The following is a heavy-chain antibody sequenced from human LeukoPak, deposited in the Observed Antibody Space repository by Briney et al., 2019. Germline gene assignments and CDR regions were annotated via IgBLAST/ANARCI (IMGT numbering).Heavy chain of an antibody. V-gene: IGHV4-59*01. Sequence: XVSGGSISSXYXXXIRQXPGKGXXXIGYIYYSGSTNYNPSLKSRVTISVDTSKNQFSLKLSSVTAADTAVYYCAFGSTSWGAFDIWGQGTMVTVSS. CDR2: IYYSGST. J-gene: IGHJ3*02. CDR1: GGSISSXY. D-gene: IGHD2-2*01. CDR3: AFGSTSWGAFDI.